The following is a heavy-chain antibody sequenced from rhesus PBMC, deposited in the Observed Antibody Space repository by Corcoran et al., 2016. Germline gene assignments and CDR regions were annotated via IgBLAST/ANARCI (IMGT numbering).Heavy chain of an antibody. CDR2: INSGVGST. CDR1: GFTFSSSW. V-gene: IGHV3S42*01. CDR3: ATRSGFEYFEF. D-gene: IGHD2-21*01. J-gene: IGHJ1*01. Sequence: EVQLVESGGGLAKPGGSLRLSCAASGFTFSSSWMKWVRQTPGKGLEWISAINSGVGSTYYADSVKGRFTISRDNSKTTLSLQMNSLRAEDTAVYYCATRSGFEYFEFWGQGALVTVSS.